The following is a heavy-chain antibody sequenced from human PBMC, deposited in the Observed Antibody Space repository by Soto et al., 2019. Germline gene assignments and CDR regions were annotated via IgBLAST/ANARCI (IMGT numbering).Heavy chain of an antibody. CDR2: IIPIFGTA. CDR3: ARLDIVVVPATRWYGMDV. Sequence: ASVKVSCKASGGTFSSYAISWVRQAPGQGLEWMGGIIPIFGTANYAQKFQGRVTITADESTSTAYMELSSLRSEDTAVYYCARLDIVVVPATRWYGMDVWGQGTTVTV. V-gene: IGHV1-69*13. D-gene: IGHD2-2*03. J-gene: IGHJ6*02. CDR1: GGTFSSYA.